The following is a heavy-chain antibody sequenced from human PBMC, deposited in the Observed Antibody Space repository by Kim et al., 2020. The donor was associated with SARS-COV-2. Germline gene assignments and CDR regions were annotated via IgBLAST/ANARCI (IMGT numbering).Heavy chain of an antibody. Sequence: SETLSLTCTVSGGSSSCYWSWIRQPPGKGLEWIGYIYYSGSTNYNPSLKSRVTISVDTSKNQFSLKLSSVTAADTAVYYCARHGDGYVWRSYRWLYFDYWGQGTLVTVSS. V-gene: IGHV4-59*08. J-gene: IGHJ4*02. D-gene: IGHD3-16*02. CDR1: GGSSSCY. CDR3: ARHGDGYVWRSYRWLYFDY. CDR2: IYYSGST.